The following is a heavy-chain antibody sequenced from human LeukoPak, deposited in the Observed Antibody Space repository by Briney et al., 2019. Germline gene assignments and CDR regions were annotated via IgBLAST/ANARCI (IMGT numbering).Heavy chain of an antibody. J-gene: IGHJ3*02. Sequence: GRPLRLSCAASGFTFGSYGMHWVRQAPGKGLEWVAVIWYDGSNKYYADSVKGRFTISRDNSKNTLYLQMNSLRAEDTAVYYCARDKVDTTSGAFDIWGQGTMVTVSS. D-gene: IGHD5-18*01. CDR2: IWYDGSNK. CDR1: GFTFGSYG. CDR3: ARDKVDTTSGAFDI. V-gene: IGHV3-33*01.